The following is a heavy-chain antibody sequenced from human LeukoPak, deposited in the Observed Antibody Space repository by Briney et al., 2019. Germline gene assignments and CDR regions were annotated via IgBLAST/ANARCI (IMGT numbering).Heavy chain of an antibody. J-gene: IGHJ4*02. Sequence: PSETLSLTCAVYGGSFSGYYWRWIRQPPGKGLEWIGEINHSGSTNYNPSLKSRVTISVDTSKNQFSLKLSSVTAADTAVYYCARGLFRITMVRGVMLDYWGQGTLVTVSS. CDR3: ARGLFRITMVRGVMLDY. CDR2: INHSGST. CDR1: GGSFSGYY. V-gene: IGHV4-34*01. D-gene: IGHD3-10*01.